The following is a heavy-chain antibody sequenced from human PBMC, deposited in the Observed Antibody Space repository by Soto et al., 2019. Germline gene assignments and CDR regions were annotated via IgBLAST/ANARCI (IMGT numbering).Heavy chain of an antibody. CDR3: ARGAPVVNDY. J-gene: IGHJ4*02. V-gene: IGHV4-39*07. D-gene: IGHD3-22*01. CDR2: ISHTGSA. CDR1: GGSISDNDYY. Sequence: SETLSLTCTVSGGSISDNDYYWSWIRQPPGKGLEWIGTISHTGSAYYNPSLESRVAISVDTSKNQFSLNLGSVTAADTAVYYCARGAPVVNDYWGQGTLVTVSS.